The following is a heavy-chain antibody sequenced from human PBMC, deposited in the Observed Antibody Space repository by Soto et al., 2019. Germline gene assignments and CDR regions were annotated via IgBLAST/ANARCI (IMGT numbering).Heavy chain of an antibody. J-gene: IGHJ6*02. Sequence: GGSLRLSCSPPGFTFRNYDMHWVRQATGKNLDWVSAFGTAGDTYYPGSVKGRFTISRENAKNSLYLQMNSLRAEDTAVYYCARGARYYGSGSSWGGYGMDVWGQGTTVTVSS. V-gene: IGHV3-13*01. D-gene: IGHD3-10*01. CDR2: FGTAGDT. CDR3: ARGARYYGSGSSWGGYGMDV. CDR1: GFTFRNYD.